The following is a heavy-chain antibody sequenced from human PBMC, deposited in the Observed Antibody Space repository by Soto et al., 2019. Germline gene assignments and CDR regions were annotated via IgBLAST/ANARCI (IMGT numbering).Heavy chain of an antibody. CDR2: NYYSGIT. Sequence: PSLTCTVSGGSISSGGYYWTWIRQHPGKGLEWIGYNYYSGITYYNPSLKSRVTISLDTSKNQFSLKLSSVTAADTAVYYCARGSSIAGLYYGMDVWGQGTTVTVSS. V-gene: IGHV4-31*03. D-gene: IGHD6-6*01. CDR3: ARGSSIAGLYYGMDV. CDR1: GGSISSGGYY. J-gene: IGHJ6*02.